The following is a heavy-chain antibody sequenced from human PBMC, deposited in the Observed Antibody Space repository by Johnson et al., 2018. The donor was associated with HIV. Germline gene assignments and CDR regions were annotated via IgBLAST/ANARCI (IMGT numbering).Heavy chain of an antibody. Sequence: VQLVESGGGVVQPGRSLRLSCAASGFTFSSYDMHWVRQATGKGLEWVSAIGTAGDTYYPGSVKGRFTISRDNSKNTQYLQMDALRPGDTGIYYCARVHIAARWSNAFDFWGQGTMVTVSS. D-gene: IGHD6-6*01. J-gene: IGHJ3*01. CDR2: IGTAGDT. CDR3: ARVHIAARWSNAFDF. CDR1: GFTFSSYD. V-gene: IGHV3-13*01.